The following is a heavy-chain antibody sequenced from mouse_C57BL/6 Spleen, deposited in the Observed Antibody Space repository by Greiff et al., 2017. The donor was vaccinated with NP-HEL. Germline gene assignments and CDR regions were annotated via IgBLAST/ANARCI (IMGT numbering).Heavy chain of an antibody. J-gene: IGHJ3*01. V-gene: IGHV3-6*01. CDR3: AGYGNYPFAY. Sequence: EVKLVESGPGLVKPSQSLSLTCSVTGYSITSGYYWNWIRQFPGNKLEWMGYISYDGSNNYNPSLKNRISITRDTSKNQFFLKLNSVTTEDTATYYCAGYGNYPFAYWGQGTLVTVSA. D-gene: IGHD2-1*01. CDR2: ISYDGSN. CDR1: GYSITSGYY.